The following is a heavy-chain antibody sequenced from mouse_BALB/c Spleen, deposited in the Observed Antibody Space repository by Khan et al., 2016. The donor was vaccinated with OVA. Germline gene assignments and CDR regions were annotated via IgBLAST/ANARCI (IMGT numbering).Heavy chain of an antibody. CDR2: VRSLAYNF. Sequence: EVELVESGGGLVQPGGSRKLSCAASGFTFSDYGMAWVRQAPGKGPEWVAFVRSLAYNFYYADTVTGRFTIPRENAKNTLYLEMSSLRAEDTAMYYCARGGKGGFAYWGQGTLVTVSA. CDR1: GFTFSDYG. J-gene: IGHJ3*01. CDR3: ARGGKGGFAY. V-gene: IGHV5-15*02.